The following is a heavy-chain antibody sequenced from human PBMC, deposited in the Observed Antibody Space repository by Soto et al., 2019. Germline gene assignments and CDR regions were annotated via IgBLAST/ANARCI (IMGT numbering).Heavy chain of an antibody. V-gene: IGHV1-69*01. CDR3: ARDPSSYYDSSGYYPGAFDI. CDR1: GGTFSSYA. D-gene: IGHD3-22*01. J-gene: IGHJ3*02. CDR2: IIPIFGTA. Sequence: QVQLVQSGAEVKKPGSSVKVSCKASGGTFSSYAISWVRQAPGQGLEWMGGIIPIFGTANYAQKFQGRVTITADECTSTAYMELSSLRSEDTAVYYCARDPSSYYDSSGYYPGAFDIWGQGTMVTVSS.